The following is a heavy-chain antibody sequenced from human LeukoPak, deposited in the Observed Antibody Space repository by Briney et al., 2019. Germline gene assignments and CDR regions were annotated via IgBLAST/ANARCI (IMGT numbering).Heavy chain of an antibody. CDR3: ARDPYYDFWSEVTSSSDASDI. CDR2: ISSSSSYI. D-gene: IGHD3-3*01. V-gene: IGHV3-21*01. CDR1: GFTLSSYS. J-gene: IGHJ3*02. Sequence: GGSLRLSCAASGFTLSSYSMNWVRQAPGKGLEWVSSISSSSSYIYYADSVKGRFTISRDNAKNSLYLQMNSLRAEDTAVYYCARDPYYDFWSEVTSSSDASDIWGQGTMVTVSS.